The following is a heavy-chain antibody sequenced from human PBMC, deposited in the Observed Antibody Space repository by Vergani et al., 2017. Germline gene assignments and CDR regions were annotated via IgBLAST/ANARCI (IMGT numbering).Heavy chain of an antibody. CDR2: IIPIFGTA. V-gene: IGHV1-69*01. CDR1: GYTFTGYY. J-gene: IGHJ2*01. Sequence: QVQLVQSGAEVKKPGASVKVSCKASGYTFTGYYMHWVRQAPGQGLEWMGWIIPIFGTANYAQKFQGRVTITADESTSTAYMELSSLRSEDTAVYYCARDGSSSWYYEQRNGYWYFDLWGRGTLVTVSS. D-gene: IGHD6-13*01. CDR3: ARDGSSSWYYEQRNGYWYFDL.